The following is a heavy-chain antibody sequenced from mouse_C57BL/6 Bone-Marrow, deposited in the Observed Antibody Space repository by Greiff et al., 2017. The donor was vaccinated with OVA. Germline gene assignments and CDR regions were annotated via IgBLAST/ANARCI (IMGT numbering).Heavy chain of an antibody. CDR3: AIGELRLRECLFSY. D-gene: IGHD3-2*02. V-gene: IGHV1-53*01. CDR2: INPSNGGT. Sequence: QVQLQQSGTELVKPGASLKLSCKASGYTFTSYWMHWVKQRPGQGLEWIGNINPSNGGTNYNEKLKSKATMTVDKSSSTAYMQLISLTSEDSAVYYCAIGELRLRECLFSYRGQGTLVTVSA. CDR1: GYTFTSYW. J-gene: IGHJ3*01.